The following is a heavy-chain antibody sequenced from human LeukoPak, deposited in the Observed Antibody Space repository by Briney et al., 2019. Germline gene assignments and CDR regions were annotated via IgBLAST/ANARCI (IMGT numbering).Heavy chain of an antibody. CDR1: GGTFSSYA. D-gene: IGHD5-18*01. Sequence: SVKVSCKASGGTFSSYAISWVRQAPGQGLEWMGGIIPIFGTANYAQKFQGRDTITTDESTSTAYMGLSSLRSEDTAVYYCARDLGNTAMVEAAFDIWGQGTMVTVSS. CDR3: ARDLGNTAMVEAAFDI. J-gene: IGHJ3*02. V-gene: IGHV1-69*05. CDR2: IIPIFGTA.